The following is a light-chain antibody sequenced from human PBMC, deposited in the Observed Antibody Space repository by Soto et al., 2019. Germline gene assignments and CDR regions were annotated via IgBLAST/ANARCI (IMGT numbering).Light chain of an antibody. J-gene: IGKJ2*01. V-gene: IGKV1-5*03. CDR2: KAS. CDR1: QSVNIW. CDR3: QQYKSYSLYT. Sequence: DIQMTQSPSTLSASIGDRVTITCRASQSVNIWLAWYQQKPGKAPKLLIYKASSLESWVPSRFSGSGSGTEFSLTISSLQPDDFTTYYRQQYKSYSLYTCGQETKVQIK.